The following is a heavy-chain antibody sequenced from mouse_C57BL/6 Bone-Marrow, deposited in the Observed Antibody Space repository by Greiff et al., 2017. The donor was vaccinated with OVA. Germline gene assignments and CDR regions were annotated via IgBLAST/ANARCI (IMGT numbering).Heavy chain of an antibody. D-gene: IGHD3-3*01. Sequence: EVQVVESGGGLAKPGGSLKLSCAASGFTFSSYAMSWVRQTPEKRLEWVATISDGGSYTYYPDNVKGRFTISRDNAKNNLYLQMSHLKSEDTAMYYCARDRGWFAYWGQGTLVTVSA. CDR3: ARDRGWFAY. J-gene: IGHJ3*01. CDR1: GFTFSSYA. CDR2: ISDGGSYT. V-gene: IGHV5-4*01.